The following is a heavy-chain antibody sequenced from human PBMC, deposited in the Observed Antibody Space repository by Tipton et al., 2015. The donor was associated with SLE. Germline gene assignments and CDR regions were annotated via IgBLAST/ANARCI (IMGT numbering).Heavy chain of an antibody. CDR1: GDSISIGGYY. CDR2: IYYGGTT. Sequence: TLSLTCTVSGDSISIGGYYWSWIRQHPGKGLEWIGSIYYGGTTYYNPSLKSRVTISVDTSKNHFSLKLSSVTAADTAVYYCARDEYRYDTTGYHLLGHFDFWGQGTLVTVSS. J-gene: IGHJ4*02. D-gene: IGHD3-22*01. V-gene: IGHV4-39*07. CDR3: ARDEYRYDTTGYHLLGHFDF.